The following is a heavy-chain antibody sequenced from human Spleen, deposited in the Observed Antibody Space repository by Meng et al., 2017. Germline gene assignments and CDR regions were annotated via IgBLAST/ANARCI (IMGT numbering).Heavy chain of an antibody. J-gene: IGHJ4*02. V-gene: IGHV1-46*01. CDR3: AREKSPGHFDY. Sequence: QVQLLQSGTEVKKPGASVKVSCKASGYAFTTYGITWVRQAPGQGLEWLGTINSNSGGTAYARKFQGRITLTRDTSASTVYMDLGSLGSEDTAFYYCAREKSPGHFDYLGQGILVTVSS. CDR2: INSNSGGT. CDR1: GYAFTTYG.